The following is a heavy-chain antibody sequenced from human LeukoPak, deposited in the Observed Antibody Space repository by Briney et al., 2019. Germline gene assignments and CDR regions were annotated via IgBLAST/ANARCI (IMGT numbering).Heavy chain of an antibody. CDR3: ARVGDGYNWGDY. CDR2: MNPNSGNT. V-gene: IGHV1-8*02. J-gene: IGHJ4*02. CDR1: GYTFTSYG. D-gene: IGHD5-24*01. Sequence: ASVKVSCKASGYTFTSYGISWVRQATGQGLEWMGWMNPNSGNTGYAQKFQGRVTMTRNTSISTAYMELSSLRSEDTAVYYCARVGDGYNWGDYWGQGTLVTVSS.